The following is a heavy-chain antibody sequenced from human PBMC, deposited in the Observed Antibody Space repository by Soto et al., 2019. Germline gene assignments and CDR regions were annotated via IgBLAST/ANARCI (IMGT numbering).Heavy chain of an antibody. D-gene: IGHD3-16*02. V-gene: IGHV4-39*01. CDR2: IYNSGST. J-gene: IGHJ4*02. CDR1: GGSISSSNYY. CDR3: ARRPIMITLGGVIDYYFDF. Sequence: ETLSLTCNVSGGSISSSNYYWGWIRQPPGKGLEWIGNIYNSGSTSYNPSLRSRVTISIDTSKNQFSLKLTSVSAADTAVYYCARRPIMITLGGVIDYYFDFWGQGSLVTVSS.